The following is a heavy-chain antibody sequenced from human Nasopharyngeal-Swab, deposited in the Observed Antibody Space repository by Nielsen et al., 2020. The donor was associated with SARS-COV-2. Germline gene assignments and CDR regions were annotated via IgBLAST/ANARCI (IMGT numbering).Heavy chain of an antibody. CDR1: GFTFSDYP. J-gene: IGHJ4*02. CDR2: ITYVGRHA. D-gene: IGHD5-12*01. CDR3: ARDRGYSGYIIDY. V-gene: IGHV3-30*04. Sequence: GGSLRLSCAAAGFTFSDYPMYWLRQAPGQGLEWVAVITYVGRHASYADSVKGRFTISRDNSNNTLYLQMNSLRPDDTAVYYCARDRGYSGYIIDYWGQGTLVTASS.